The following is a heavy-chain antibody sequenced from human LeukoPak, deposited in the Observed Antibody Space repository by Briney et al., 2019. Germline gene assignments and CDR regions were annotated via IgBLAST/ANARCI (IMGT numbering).Heavy chain of an antibody. J-gene: IGHJ4*02. CDR3: ARDAAYDPDGYCSSTSCPYYFDY. D-gene: IGHD2-2*01. V-gene: IGHV4-30-4*08. Sequence: SQTLSLTCTVSGGSISSGDYYWSWIRQPPGKGLEWIGYIYYSGSTYYNPSLKSRVTISVDTSKNQFSLKLSSVTAADTAVYYCARDAAYDPDGYCSSTSCPYYFDYWGQGTLVTVSS. CDR2: IYYSGST. CDR1: GGSISSGDYY.